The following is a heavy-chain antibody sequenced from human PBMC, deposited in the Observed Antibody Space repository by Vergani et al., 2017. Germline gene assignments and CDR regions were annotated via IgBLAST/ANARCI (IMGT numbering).Heavy chain of an antibody. V-gene: IGHV3-30*04. CDR3: ARDTYSSSPRFDY. CDR1: GFTFRSYA. Sequence: QVQLVESGGGVVQPGRSLRLSCAASGFTFRSYAIHWVRQALGKGLEWVAVISYDGSKKYIGDSVKGRFTISRDNSKNTVYLQMNSLRAEDPAVYYCARDTYSSSPRFDYWGQGTLVTVSS. CDR2: ISYDGSKK. J-gene: IGHJ4*02. D-gene: IGHD6-6*01.